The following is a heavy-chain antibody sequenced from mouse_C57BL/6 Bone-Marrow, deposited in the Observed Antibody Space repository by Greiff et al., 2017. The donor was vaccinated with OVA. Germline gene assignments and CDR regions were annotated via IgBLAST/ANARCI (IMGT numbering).Heavy chain of an antibody. CDR1: GFSLTSYG. D-gene: IGHD1-1*01. CDR3: ARNNYGSSSLYYAMDY. V-gene: IGHV2-2*01. CDR2: IWSGGST. Sequence: VKLVESGPGLVQPSQSLSITCTVSGFSLTSYGVHWVRQSPGKGLEWLGVIWSGGSTDYNAAFISRLSISKDNSKSQVFFKMNSLQADDTAIYYCARNNYGSSSLYYAMDYWGQGTSVTVSS. J-gene: IGHJ4*01.